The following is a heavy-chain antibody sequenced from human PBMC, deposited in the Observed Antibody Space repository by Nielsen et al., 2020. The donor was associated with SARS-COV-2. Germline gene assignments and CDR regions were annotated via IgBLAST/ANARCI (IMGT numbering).Heavy chain of an antibody. CDR1: GFIVSSKY. D-gene: IGHD6-6*01. CDR3: AREGLDYYYMDV. J-gene: IGHJ6*03. V-gene: IGHV3-53*01. CDR2: FYSGGTT. Sequence: GGSLRLSCATSGFIVSSKYMNWVRQAPGKGLEWVSVFYSGGTTLYADSVKGRFTISRDNAKNSLYLQMNSLRDEDTAVYYCAREGLDYYYMDVWGKGTTVTVSS.